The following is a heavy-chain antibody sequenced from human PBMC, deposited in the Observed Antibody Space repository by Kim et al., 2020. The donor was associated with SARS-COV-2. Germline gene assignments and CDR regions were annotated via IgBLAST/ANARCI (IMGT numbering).Heavy chain of an antibody. CDR2: INHSGST. CDR3: SRREANYYDSTLLFDP. Sequence: SETLSLTCAVYGGSFSGYYWSWIRQPPGKGLEWIGEINHSGSTNYNPSLKSRVTISVDTSKNQFSLKLSTVTAADTAVYYCSRREANYYDSTLLFDPCG. CDR1: GGSFSGYY. J-gene: IGHJ5*02. D-gene: IGHD3-22*01. V-gene: IGHV4-34*01.